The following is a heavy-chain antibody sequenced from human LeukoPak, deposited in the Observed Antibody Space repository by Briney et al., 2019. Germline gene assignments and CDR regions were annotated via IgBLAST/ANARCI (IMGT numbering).Heavy chain of an antibody. V-gene: IGHV3-15*01. J-gene: IGHJ5*02. D-gene: IGHD3-22*01. CDR1: GFTSSNAW. CDR3: TTESITMIVVVP. Sequence: GGSLRLSCAASGFTSSNAWMSWVRQAPGKGLEWVGRIKSKTDGGTTDYAAPVKGRFTISRDDSKNTLYLQMNSLKTEDTAVYYCTTESITMIVVVPWGQGTLVTVSS. CDR2: IKSKTDGGTT.